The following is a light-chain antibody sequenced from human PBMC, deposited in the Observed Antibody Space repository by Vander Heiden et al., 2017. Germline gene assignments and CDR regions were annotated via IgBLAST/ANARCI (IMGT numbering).Light chain of an antibody. CDR1: QSVSSY. V-gene: IGKV3-11*01. CDR2: DAS. Sequence: IVLTQSPATLSLSPGERATLSCRASQSVSSYLAWYQQKPGQAPRLLIYDASNRATGIPARFSGSGSGTDFTLTISSLEPEDFAVYYCQQRSNGPPSLTFGGGTKVEIK. J-gene: IGKJ4*01. CDR3: QQRSNGPPSLT.